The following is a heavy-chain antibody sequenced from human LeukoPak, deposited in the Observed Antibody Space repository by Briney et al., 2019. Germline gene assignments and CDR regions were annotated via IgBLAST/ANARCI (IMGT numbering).Heavy chain of an antibody. V-gene: IGHV1-69*13. CDR3: AREALRLGYCTNGVCYGGGYYYYGMDV. CDR1: GGTFSSYA. J-gene: IGHJ6*02. CDR2: IIPIFGTA. D-gene: IGHD2-8*01. Sequence: SVKVSCKASGGTFSSYAISWVRQAPGQGLEWMGGIIPIFGTANYAQKFQGRVTITADESTSTAYMELSSLRSEDTAVYYCAREALRLGYCTNGVCYGGGYYYYGMDVWGQGTTVTVSS.